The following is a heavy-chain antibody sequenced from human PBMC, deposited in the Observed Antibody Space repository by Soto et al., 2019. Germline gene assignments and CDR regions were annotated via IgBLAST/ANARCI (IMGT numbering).Heavy chain of an antibody. CDR3: ARSSSSWYFMRYYYYGMDV. CDR2: IIPIFGTA. Sequence: QVQLVQSGAEVKKPGSSVKVSCMASGGTFSSYAISWVRQAPGQGLEWMGGIIPIFGTANYAQKFQGRVTITADESTSTAYRELSSLRSEDTAVYYCARSSSSWYFMRYYYYGMDVWGQGTTVTVSS. V-gene: IGHV1-69*01. D-gene: IGHD6-13*01. J-gene: IGHJ6*02. CDR1: GGTFSSYA.